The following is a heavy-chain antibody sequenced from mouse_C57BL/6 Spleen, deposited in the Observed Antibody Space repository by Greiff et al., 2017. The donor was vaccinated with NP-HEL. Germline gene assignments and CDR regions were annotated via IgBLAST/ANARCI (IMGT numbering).Heavy chain of an antibody. Sequence: VQLQQSGPELVKPGASVKISCKASGYTFTDYYMNWVKQSHGKSLEWIGDINPNNGGTSYNQKFKGKATLTVDKSSSTAYMELRSLTSEDSAVYYCAKRGLRGIGYWGQGTTLTVSS. CDR1: GYTFTDYY. CDR3: AKRGLRGIGY. J-gene: IGHJ2*01. D-gene: IGHD1-1*01. CDR2: INPNNGGT. V-gene: IGHV1-26*01.